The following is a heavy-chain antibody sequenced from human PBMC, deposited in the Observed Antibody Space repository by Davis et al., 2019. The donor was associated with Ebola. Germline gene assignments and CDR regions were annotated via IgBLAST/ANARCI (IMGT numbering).Heavy chain of an antibody. CDR1: GYTFTSYY. D-gene: IGHD1-26*01. V-gene: IGHV1-45*02. CDR2: ITPFNGNT. CDR3: ASGGVGATRYYYYGMDV. Sequence: AASVKVSCKASGYTFTSYYMHWVRQAPGQALEWMGWITPFNGNTNYAQKFQDRVTITRDRSMSTAYMELSSLRSEDTAMYYCASGGVGATRYYYYGMDVWGQGTTVTVSS. J-gene: IGHJ6*02.